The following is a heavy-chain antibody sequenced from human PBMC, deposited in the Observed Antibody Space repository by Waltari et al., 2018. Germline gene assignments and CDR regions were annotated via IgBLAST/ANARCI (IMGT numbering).Heavy chain of an antibody. J-gene: IGHJ5*02. Sequence: QVQLQESGPGLVKPSETLSLTCSVSGFSLRGGFFWVWIRQPPGEGLEWIGSIYHIGSTYSNPSLRSRVTISVDTSKIQFSLKLSSVTAADTAVYYCARVARGSDNYFDPWGQGTLVTVSS. CDR3: ARVARGSDNYFDP. CDR2: IYHIGST. V-gene: IGHV4-38-2*02. D-gene: IGHD3-10*01. CDR1: GFSLRGGFF.